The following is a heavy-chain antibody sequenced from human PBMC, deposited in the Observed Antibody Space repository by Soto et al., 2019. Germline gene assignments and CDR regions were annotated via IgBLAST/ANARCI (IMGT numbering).Heavy chain of an antibody. Sequence: KPSETLSLTCTVSGGSVSSGSYYWSWIRQPPGKGLEWIGYIYYSGSTNYNPSLKSRVTISVDTSKNQFSLKLSSVTAADTAVYYCARWGSPSYYFDYWGQGTLVTVSS. J-gene: IGHJ4*02. CDR1: GGSVSSGSYY. CDR3: ARWGSPSYYFDY. V-gene: IGHV4-61*01. CDR2: IYYSGST. D-gene: IGHD6-6*01.